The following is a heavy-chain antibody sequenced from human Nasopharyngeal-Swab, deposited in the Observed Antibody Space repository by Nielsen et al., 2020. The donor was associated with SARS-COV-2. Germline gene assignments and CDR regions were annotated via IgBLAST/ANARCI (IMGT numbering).Heavy chain of an antibody. CDR2: MYHSGST. CDR1: GGSVSSANW. V-gene: IGHV4-4*02. D-gene: IGHD6-13*01. J-gene: IGHJ3*02. CDR3: ARDGSAAGAMSAFDI. Sequence: SETLSLTCTVSGGSVSSANWWSWVRQPPEKRLEWIGDMYHSGSTAYNPSLKSRVTISVDKSKNQSSLKVFSVTAADTGVYYCARDGSAAGAMSAFDIWGQGTMVTVSS.